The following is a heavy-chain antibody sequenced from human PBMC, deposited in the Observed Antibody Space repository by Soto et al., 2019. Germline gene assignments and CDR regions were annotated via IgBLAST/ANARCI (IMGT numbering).Heavy chain of an antibody. CDR2: INPNSGGT. CDR3: ARDLAPDLVVVAATGSYYYGMDV. Sequence: VASVKVSCKASGYTFTGYYMHWVRQAPGQGLEWMGWINPNSGGTNYAQKFQGWVTMTRDTSISTAYMELSRLRSDDTAVYYCARDLAPDLVVVAATGSYYYGMDVWGQGTTVTVSS. V-gene: IGHV1-2*04. CDR1: GYTFTGYY. D-gene: IGHD2-15*01. J-gene: IGHJ6*02.